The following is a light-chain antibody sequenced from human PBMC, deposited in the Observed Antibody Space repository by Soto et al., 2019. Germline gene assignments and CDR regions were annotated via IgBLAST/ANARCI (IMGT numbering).Light chain of an antibody. V-gene: IGKV1-39*01. J-gene: IGKJ1*01. CDR2: AAS. CDR3: QQTYSTPRGA. CDR1: ESISNN. Sequence: DIQMTQSPSSLSASVGDRVTITFRASESISNNLNWYQQKPGKAPKLLIYAASTLQSGVPSRFSGGGAGTDFTLTIGSLQPEDFTTYYCQQTYSTPRGAFGQGTNVEIK.